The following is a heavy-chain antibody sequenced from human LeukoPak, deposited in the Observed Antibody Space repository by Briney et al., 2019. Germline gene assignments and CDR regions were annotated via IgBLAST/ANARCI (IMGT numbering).Heavy chain of an antibody. CDR1: GYTFTSYD. Sequence: ASVKVSCKASGYTFTSYDINWVRQATGQGLEWMGWMNPNSGNTGYAQKFQGRVTMTRNTSISTAYMEPSSLRSEDTAVYYCARRSGLRAWRLVDYWGQGTLVTVSS. D-gene: IGHD3-10*01. V-gene: IGHV1-8*01. CDR2: MNPNSGNT. J-gene: IGHJ4*02. CDR3: ARRSGLRAWRLVDY.